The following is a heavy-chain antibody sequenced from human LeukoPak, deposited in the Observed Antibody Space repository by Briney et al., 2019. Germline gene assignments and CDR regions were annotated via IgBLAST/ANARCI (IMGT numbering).Heavy chain of an antibody. CDR3: ACTSGYDFSSYYYYYMDV. CDR1: GFTFSSYS. V-gene: IGHV3-21*01. J-gene: IGHJ6*03. Sequence: GGSLRPSCAASGFTFSSYSMNWVRQAPGKGLEWVSSISSGSSYIYYADSVKGRFTISRDNAKNSLYLQMNSLSAEDTAVYYCACTSGYDFSSYYYYYMDVWGKGTTVTVSS. D-gene: IGHD5-12*01. CDR2: ISSGSSYI.